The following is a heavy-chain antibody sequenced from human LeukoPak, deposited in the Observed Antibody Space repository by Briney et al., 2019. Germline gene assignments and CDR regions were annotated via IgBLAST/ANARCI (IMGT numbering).Heavy chain of an antibody. CDR3: ARDACSSTSCYGYFQH. CDR1: GGSISSYY. J-gene: IGHJ1*01. D-gene: IGHD2-2*01. V-gene: IGHV4-59*01. CDR2: IYYSGST. Sequence: PSETLSLTCTVSGGSISSYYWSWLRQPPGKGLEWIGYIYYSGSTNYNPSLKSRVTISVDTSKNQFSLKLSSVTAADTAVYYCARDACSSTSCYGYFQHWGQGTLVTVSS.